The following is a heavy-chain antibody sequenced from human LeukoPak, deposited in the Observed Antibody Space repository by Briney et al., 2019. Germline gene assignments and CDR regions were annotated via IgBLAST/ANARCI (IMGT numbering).Heavy chain of an antibody. D-gene: IGHD2-8*02. J-gene: IGHJ6*02. CDR2: MSYSGST. V-gene: IGHV4-39*07. CDR3: ARDLVVRGYYYGMDV. Sequence: SETLSLTCTVSGGSISSSSYYWGWIRQPPGKGLEWIGCMSYSGSTYYNPSLKSRVTISVDTSKNQFSLKLSSVTAADTAVYYCARDLVVRGYYYGMDVWGQGTTVTVSS. CDR1: GGSISSSSYY.